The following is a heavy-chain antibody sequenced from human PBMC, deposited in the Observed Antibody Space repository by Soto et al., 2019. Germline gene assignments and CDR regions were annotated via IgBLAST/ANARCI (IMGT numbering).Heavy chain of an antibody. CDR3: ARVAGSYYYGMDV. V-gene: IGHV4-4*02. CDR2: IYHSGST. Sequence: QVQLQESGPGLVKPSGTLSLTCAVSGGSISSSYWWSWVRQPPGKGLEWIGEIYHSGSTNYNTSRESRVTIAVDKSKTRFSLKVTSVTAADTAVYYCARVAGSYYYGMDVWGQGTTVTVSS. CDR1: GGSISSSYW. J-gene: IGHJ6*02.